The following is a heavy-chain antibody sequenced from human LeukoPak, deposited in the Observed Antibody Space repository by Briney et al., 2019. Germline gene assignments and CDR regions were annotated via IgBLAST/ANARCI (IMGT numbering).Heavy chain of an antibody. CDR1: GFTFDDYG. CDR2: INWNGGST. Sequence: GGSLRLSCVASGFTFDDYGMSWVRQAPGKGLEWVSGINWNGGSTGYADSVKGRLTISRDNAKNSLYLQMNSLRAEDTALYYCARGVLATNAFDIWGQGTMVTVSS. J-gene: IGHJ3*02. D-gene: IGHD5-12*01. V-gene: IGHV3-20*04. CDR3: ARGVLATNAFDI.